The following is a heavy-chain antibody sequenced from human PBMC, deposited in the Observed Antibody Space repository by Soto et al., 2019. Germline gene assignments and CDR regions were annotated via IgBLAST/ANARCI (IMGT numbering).Heavy chain of an antibody. CDR2: IYYSGST. CDR1: GGSISSSSYY. CDR3: ARQRPGSLSDH. D-gene: IGHD6-19*01. J-gene: IGHJ4*02. V-gene: IGHV4-39*01. Sequence: SETLSLTCTVSGGSISSSSYYWGWIRQPPGKGLEWIGSIYYSGSTYYNPSLKSRVTISVDTSKNQFSLKLSSVTAADTAVYYCARQRPGSLSDHWGQGTLVTVSS.